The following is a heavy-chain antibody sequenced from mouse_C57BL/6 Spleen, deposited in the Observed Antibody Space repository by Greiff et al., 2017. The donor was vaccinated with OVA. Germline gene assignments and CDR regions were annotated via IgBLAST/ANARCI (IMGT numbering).Heavy chain of an antibody. J-gene: IGHJ3*01. Sequence: QVQLQQPGAELVKPGASVKMSCKASGYTFTSYWITWVKQRPGQGLEWIGDIYPGSGSTNYNEKFKSKATLTVDTSSSTAYMQLSSLTSEDSAVYYCARSGIYDGYVAYWGQGTLVTVSA. V-gene: IGHV1-55*01. CDR1: GYTFTSYW. CDR3: ARSGIYDGYVAY. D-gene: IGHD2-3*01. CDR2: IYPGSGST.